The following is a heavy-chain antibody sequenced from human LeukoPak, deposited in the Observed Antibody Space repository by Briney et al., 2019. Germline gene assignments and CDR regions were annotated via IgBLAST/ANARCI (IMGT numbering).Heavy chain of an antibody. D-gene: IGHD5-12*01. CDR2: ISESSSYI. CDR3: ARDRAVKARIGGMDV. J-gene: IGHJ6*02. V-gene: IGHV3-21*04. Sequence: GGSLRLSCAASGFTFSGYSMNWVRQAPGKGLEWVSYISESSSYIYFADSVKGRFTTSRDNGKNSLYLQMNSLRGDDTGIYYCARDRAVKARIGGMDVWGQGTTVTVSS. CDR1: GFTFSGYS.